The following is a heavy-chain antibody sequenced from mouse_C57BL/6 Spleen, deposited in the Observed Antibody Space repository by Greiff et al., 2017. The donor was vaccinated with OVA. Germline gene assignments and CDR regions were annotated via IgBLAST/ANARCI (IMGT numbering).Heavy chain of an antibody. CDR1: GYSFTSYY. J-gene: IGHJ1*03. CDR3: ARRGSYYSNPYWYFDV. D-gene: IGHD2-5*01. V-gene: IGHV1-66*01. CDR2: IYPGSGNT. Sequence: QVQLQQSGPELVKPGASVKISCKASGYSFTSYYIHWVQQRPGQGLEWIGWIYPGSGNTKYNEKFKGKATLTADTSSSTAYMQLSSLTSEDSAVYYGARRGSYYSNPYWYFDVWGTGTTVTVSS.